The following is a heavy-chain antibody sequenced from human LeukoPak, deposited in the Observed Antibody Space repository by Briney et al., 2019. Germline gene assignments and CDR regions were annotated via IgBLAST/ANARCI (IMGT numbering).Heavy chain of an antibody. Sequence: SETLSLTCTVSGGSISSYYWSWIRQPPGKGLEWIGYIYYSGSTNYNPSLKSRVTISVDTSKNQFSLKLSSVTAADTAVYYCARGVVPAAIDSSSDCWGQGTLVTVSS. J-gene: IGHJ4*02. CDR2: IYYSGST. V-gene: IGHV4-59*01. D-gene: IGHD2-2*01. CDR1: GGSISSYY. CDR3: ARGVVPAAIDSSSDC.